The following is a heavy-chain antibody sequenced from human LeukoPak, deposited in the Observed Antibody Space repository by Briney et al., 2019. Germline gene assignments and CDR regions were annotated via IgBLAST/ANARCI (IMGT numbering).Heavy chain of an antibody. V-gene: IGHV4-34*01. CDR2: INHGGTT. CDR3: ARGDYYDSTRSSAFDI. Sequence: SETLSLTCAVYGGSFSNYYWSWIRQPPGKGLEWIGEINHGGTTKYNPSLKSRVTISVDTSKNQFSLKLSSVTAADTAVYYCARGDYYDSTRSSAFDIWGQGTMVTVSS. J-gene: IGHJ3*02. CDR1: GGSFSNYY. D-gene: IGHD3-22*01.